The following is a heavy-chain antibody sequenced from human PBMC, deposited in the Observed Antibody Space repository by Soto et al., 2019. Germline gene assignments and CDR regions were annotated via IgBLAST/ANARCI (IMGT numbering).Heavy chain of an antibody. CDR2: IRSKANSYAT. V-gene: IGHV3-73*01. CDR3: TRHSGSYTYYYGMDV. CDR1: GFTFSGSA. J-gene: IGHJ6*02. D-gene: IGHD1-26*01. Sequence: EVQLVESGGGLVQPGGSLKLSCAASGFTFSGSAMHWVRQASGKGLEWVGRIRSKANSYATAYAASVKGRFTISREDSXSTAYLQMNRRKTEDTAVYYCTRHSGSYTYYYGMDVWGQGTTVTVSS.